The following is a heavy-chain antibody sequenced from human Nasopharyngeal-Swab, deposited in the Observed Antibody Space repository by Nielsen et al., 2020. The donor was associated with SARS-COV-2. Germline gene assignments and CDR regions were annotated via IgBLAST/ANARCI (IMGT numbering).Heavy chain of an antibody. V-gene: IGHV4-59*01. J-gene: IGHJ5*02. Sequence: GSLRLSCTVSGGSISSYYWSWIRQPPGKGLEWIGYIYYSGSTNYNPSLKSRVTISVDTSKNQFSLKLSSVTAADTAVYYCARDQNSYDNLTGSNWFDPWGQGTLVTVSS. CDR3: ARDQNSYDNLTGSNWFDP. CDR2: IYYSGST. CDR1: GGSISSYY. D-gene: IGHD3-9*01.